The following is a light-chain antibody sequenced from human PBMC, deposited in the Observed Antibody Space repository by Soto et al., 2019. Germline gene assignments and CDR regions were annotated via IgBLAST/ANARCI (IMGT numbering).Light chain of an antibody. Sequence: DIQMTQSPSTLSASVGDRVTITCRASQSISTSLAWYQQTPGKAPKLLISKASSLESGVPSRFSGSGSGTEFALTISSLQPDDFATYSCQQYNTYLLTFGGGTKVEIK. CDR3: QQYNTYLLT. CDR2: KAS. CDR1: QSISTS. V-gene: IGKV1-5*03. J-gene: IGKJ4*01.